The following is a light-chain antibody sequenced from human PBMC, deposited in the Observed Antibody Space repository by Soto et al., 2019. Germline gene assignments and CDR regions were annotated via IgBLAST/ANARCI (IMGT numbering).Light chain of an antibody. V-gene: IGKV3-20*01. CDR1: QSVGSSY. J-gene: IGKJ5*01. CDR2: DAS. CDR3: QHYDSLPIT. Sequence: IVMTQSPGTLSLSPGEGATLSCRSSQSVGSSYLAWYQPRPGQAPRLLIYDASNRATGIPDRFRGSGSGTDFTLTSSRLEPEDFAVFDCQHYDSLPITFGQGTRLEIK.